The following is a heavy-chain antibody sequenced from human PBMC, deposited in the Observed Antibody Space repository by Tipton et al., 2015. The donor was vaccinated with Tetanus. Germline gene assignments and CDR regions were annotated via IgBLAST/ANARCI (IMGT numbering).Heavy chain of an antibody. CDR3: VSSSALDY. Sequence: SLRLSCEVSGFSFSNYKMNWVRQGPGRGLEWVSSISSTSRYINYADSVKGRFTISRDNAKNSLFLEMNSLRADDTAVYYCVSSSALDYWGQGTLITVSS. CDR1: GFSFSNYK. CDR2: ISSTSRYI. D-gene: IGHD6-6*01. J-gene: IGHJ4*02. V-gene: IGHV3-21*01.